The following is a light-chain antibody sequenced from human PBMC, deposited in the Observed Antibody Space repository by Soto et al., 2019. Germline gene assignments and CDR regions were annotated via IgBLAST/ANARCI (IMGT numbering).Light chain of an antibody. J-gene: IGKJ1*01. CDR2: GAS. CDR3: QQYNNWPPAWT. CDR1: QSVRSN. V-gene: IGKV3-15*01. Sequence: EIVMTQSPATLSVSPGARATLSCRASQSVRSNLAWYQQKPGQSPSLLIYGASTRATGIPARFSGSGSGTQFTRTISSLQSEEFAVYYCQQYNNWPPAWTFGQGTKVDIK.